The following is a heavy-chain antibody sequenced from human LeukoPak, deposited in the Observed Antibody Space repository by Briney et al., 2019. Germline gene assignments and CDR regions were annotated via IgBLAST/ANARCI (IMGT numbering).Heavy chain of an antibody. CDR1: GFTFSSYA. CDR2: ISYDGSNK. Sequence: TGGSLRLSCAASGFTFSSYAMHWVRQAPGKGLEWVAVISYDGSNKYYADSVKGRFTISRDNSKNTLYLQMNSLRAEDTAVYYCARGDRGVTQTIYYYYYYGMDVWGQGTTVTVSS. V-gene: IGHV3-30-3*01. J-gene: IGHJ6*02. CDR3: ARGDRGVTQTIYYYYYYGMDV. D-gene: IGHD3-10*01.